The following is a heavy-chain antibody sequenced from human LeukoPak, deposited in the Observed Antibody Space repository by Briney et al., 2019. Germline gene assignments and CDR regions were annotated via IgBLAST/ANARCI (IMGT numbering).Heavy chain of an antibody. D-gene: IGHD6-6*01. CDR3: ARGLSGYSSSLGY. J-gene: IGHJ4*02. CDR2: IQYDGSNE. V-gene: IGHV3-30*02. Sequence: GGSLRLSCAASGFTFSSYGMHWVRQAPGKGLEWVAYIQYDGSNEQYAHSVKGRFTISRDNAKNTLYLQMNSLRVEDTAVYYCARGLSGYSSSLGYWGQGTLVTVSS. CDR1: GFTFSSYG.